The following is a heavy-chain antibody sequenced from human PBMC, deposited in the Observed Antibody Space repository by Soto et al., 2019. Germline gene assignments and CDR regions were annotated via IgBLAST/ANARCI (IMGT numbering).Heavy chain of an antibody. V-gene: IGHV4-34*01. CDR2: INHSGST. CDR1: GGSFSGYY. D-gene: IGHD2-2*01. Sequence: QVQLQQWGAGLLKPSETLSLTCAVYGGSFSGYYWSWIRQPPGKGLEWIGEINHSGSTNYNPSLSSRVTISVGTSKSQFSLKLSSVTAADTAVYYCARVTRGRIVVVVPAANNWFDPWGQGTLVTVSS. J-gene: IGHJ5*02. CDR3: ARVTRGRIVVVVPAANNWFDP.